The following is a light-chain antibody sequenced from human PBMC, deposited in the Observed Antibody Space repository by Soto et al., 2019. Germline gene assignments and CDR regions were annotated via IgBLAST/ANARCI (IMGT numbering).Light chain of an antibody. V-gene: IGLV2-8*01. J-gene: IGLJ1*01. CDR2: EVS. CDR1: SSDVGGYKY. CDR3: SSFAASQRG. Sequence: QSVLTQPPSASGSPGQSVTISCTGTSSDVGGYKYVSWYQQQPGKAPKLLVYEVSRRPSGVPDRFSGSKSGNTASLTVPGLQALDEADYYCSSFAASQRGLGTGTNVSVL.